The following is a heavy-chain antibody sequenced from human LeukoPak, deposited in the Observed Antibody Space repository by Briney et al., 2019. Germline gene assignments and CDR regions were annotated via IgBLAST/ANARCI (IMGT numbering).Heavy chain of an antibody. D-gene: IGHD3-22*01. CDR2: ISSNGGRT. CDR1: GFTFRSYG. V-gene: IGHV3-64*01. Sequence: GGSLRLSCAASGFTFRSYGMHWVRQAPGKGLEYVSAISSNGGRTYYAHSVKGSFTISRDNSRNTLYLQMGSLRAEDMAVYYCATYYYDSGGFHFHHWGQGTLVTVSS. CDR3: ATYYYDSGGFHFHH. J-gene: IGHJ1*01.